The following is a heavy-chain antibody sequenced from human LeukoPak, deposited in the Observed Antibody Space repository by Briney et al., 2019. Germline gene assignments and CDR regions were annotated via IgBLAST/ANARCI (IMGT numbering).Heavy chain of an antibody. D-gene: IGHD6-19*01. V-gene: IGHV1-58*01. CDR1: GFTFTSSA. J-gene: IGHJ6*04. Sequence: GTSVKVSCKASGFTFTSSAVQWVRQARGQRLEGIGWIVVGSGNTNYAQKFQERVTITRDMSTSTAYMELSSLRSEDTAVYYCAAGGWYYYGMDVWGKGTTVTVSS. CDR3: AAGGWYYYGMDV. CDR2: IVVGSGNT.